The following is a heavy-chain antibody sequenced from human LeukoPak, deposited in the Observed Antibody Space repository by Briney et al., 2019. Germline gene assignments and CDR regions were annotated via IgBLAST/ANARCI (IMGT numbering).Heavy chain of an antibody. V-gene: IGHV3-7*01. D-gene: IGHD3-22*01. CDR3: ARSRTMYYYDSSGPDAFDI. Sequence: GGSLRLSCAASGFTFSNYWMSWVRQAPGKGLEWVANIKQDGSEKYYVDSVKGRFTISRDNAKNSLYLQMNSLSADDTAVYFCARSRTMYYYDSSGPDAFDIWGQGTMVTVSS. CDR1: GFTFSNYW. CDR2: IKQDGSEK. J-gene: IGHJ3*02.